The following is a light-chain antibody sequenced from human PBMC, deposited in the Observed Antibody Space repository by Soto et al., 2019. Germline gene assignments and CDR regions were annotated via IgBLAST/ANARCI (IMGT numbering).Light chain of an antibody. CDR2: DVY. Sequence: QAVVTQPASVSGSPGQSITISCTGTSSDVGGYNYVSRFQQHPGKAPNLMIYDVYRRPSGVSYRFSGSKSGNTASLTISGLQAEDEADYYCSSYTTRSTVVFGGGTKVTVL. J-gene: IGLJ2*01. V-gene: IGLV2-14*01. CDR3: SSYTTRSTVV. CDR1: SSDVGGYNY.